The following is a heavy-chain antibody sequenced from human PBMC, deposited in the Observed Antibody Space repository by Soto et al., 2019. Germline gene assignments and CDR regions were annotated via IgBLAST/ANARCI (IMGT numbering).Heavy chain of an antibody. CDR3: TRPIDGDYSTLDY. CDR1: GFTFSDSA. CDR2: IRSKANNYAT. Sequence: EVQLVESGGGLVQPGGSLKLSCAASGFTFSDSAIHWVRQTSGKGLEWVGRIRSKANNYATVYAASLEGRFTISRDDAKHTAHLQMNILKTEDTAVYYCTRPIDGDYSTLDYWGQGTLVIVSS. D-gene: IGHD4-17*01. V-gene: IGHV3-73*02. J-gene: IGHJ4*02.